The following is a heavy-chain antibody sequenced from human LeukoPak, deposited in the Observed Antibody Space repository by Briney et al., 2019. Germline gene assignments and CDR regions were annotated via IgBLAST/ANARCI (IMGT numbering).Heavy chain of an antibody. CDR1: GFTFSSYA. CDR3: AKDRGIAVADSDAFDI. V-gene: IGHV3-23*01. CDR2: ISGSGGST. Sequence: PGGSLRLSCAASGFTFSSYAMSWVRQAPGKGLEWVSAISGSGGSTYYADSVKGRFTISRDNSKNTLYLQMNSLRAEDTAVYYCAKDRGIAVADSDAFDIWGQGTMVTVSS. J-gene: IGHJ3*02. D-gene: IGHD6-19*01.